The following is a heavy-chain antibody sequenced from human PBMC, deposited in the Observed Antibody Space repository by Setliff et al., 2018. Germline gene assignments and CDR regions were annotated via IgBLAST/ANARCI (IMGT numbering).Heavy chain of an antibody. Sequence: GGSLRLSCAASGFTFGYYAMHWVRQAPGKGLEWVAVMSFDGKNNYYADSVKGRFTISRDNSKNTLYLQMSSLRPEDTAVYYCARWTTAFDYWGQGILVTVSS. CDR1: GFTFGYYA. V-gene: IGHV3-30*04. D-gene: IGHD4-17*01. CDR2: MSFDGKNN. CDR3: ARWTTAFDY. J-gene: IGHJ4*02.